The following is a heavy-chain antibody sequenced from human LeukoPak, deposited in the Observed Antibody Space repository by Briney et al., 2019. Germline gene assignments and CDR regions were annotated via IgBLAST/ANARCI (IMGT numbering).Heavy chain of an antibody. Sequence: GGSLRLSCAASGFTFSSYAMSWVRQAPGKGLEWVSAISGSGGNTYFADSVKGRFTISRDNSKNTLYLQMNSLRAEDTAVYYCARDQNGDYANYWGQGTLVTVSS. CDR2: ISGSGGNT. V-gene: IGHV3-23*01. J-gene: IGHJ4*02. CDR1: GFTFSSYA. CDR3: ARDQNGDYANY. D-gene: IGHD4-17*01.